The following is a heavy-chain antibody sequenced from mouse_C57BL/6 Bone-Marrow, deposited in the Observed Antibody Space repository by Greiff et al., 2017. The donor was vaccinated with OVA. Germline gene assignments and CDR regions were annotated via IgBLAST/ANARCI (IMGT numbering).Heavy chain of an antibody. CDR1: GYTFTSYW. Sequence: QVQLQQPGAELVKPGASVKMSCKASGYTFTSYWITWVKQRPGQGLEWIGDIYPGSGSTNYNEKFKSKATLTVDTSSSTAYMKLSSLTSEDSAVYYCARRYYGSSYWYFDVWGKGTTVTVSS. D-gene: IGHD1-1*01. V-gene: IGHV1-55*01. CDR2: IYPGSGST. CDR3: ARRYYGSSYWYFDV. J-gene: IGHJ1*03.